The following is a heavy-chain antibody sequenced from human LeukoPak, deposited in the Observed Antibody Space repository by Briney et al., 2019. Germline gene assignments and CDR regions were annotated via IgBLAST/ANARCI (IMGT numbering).Heavy chain of an antibody. CDR2: IIPIFGTA. Sequence: ASVNVSCKASGGTFSSYAVSWVRQAPGQELEWMGGIIPIFGTANYAQKFQGRVTITADESTSTAYMELSSLRSEDTAVYYCAREGSYYYDSSGYLDYWGQGTLVTVSS. V-gene: IGHV1-69*13. D-gene: IGHD3-22*01. CDR1: GGTFSSYA. J-gene: IGHJ4*02. CDR3: AREGSYYYDSSGYLDY.